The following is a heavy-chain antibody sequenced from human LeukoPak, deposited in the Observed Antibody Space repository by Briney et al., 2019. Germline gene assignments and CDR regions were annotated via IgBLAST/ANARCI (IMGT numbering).Heavy chain of an antibody. CDR1: GGSISSGGYY. J-gene: IGHJ4*02. CDR3: ACQLERDIAPMYYFDY. Sequence: PSETLSLTCTVSGGSISSGGYYWSWIRQHPGKGLEWIGYSYYSGSTNYNPSLKSRVTTSLDTSKNQFSLKLTSVTAADTAVYYCACQLERDIAPMYYFDYWGQGTLVTVSS. CDR2: SYYSGST. V-gene: IGHV4-31*02. D-gene: IGHD5-12*01.